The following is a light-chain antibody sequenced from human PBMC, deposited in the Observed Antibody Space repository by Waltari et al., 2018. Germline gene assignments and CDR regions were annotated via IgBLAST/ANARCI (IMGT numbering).Light chain of an antibody. CDR1: SSDVGSYNL. V-gene: IGLV2-23*02. J-gene: IGLJ3*02. Sequence: QSALTQPASVSGSPGQSITISCTGTSSDVGSYNLVSWYQQHPGKAPKLMIYAVSKRPSGVSNRFSGSKSGNTASLTISGLQAEDEADDYCCSYAGSSTFAVFGGGTKLTVL. CDR2: AVS. CDR3: CSYAGSSTFAV.